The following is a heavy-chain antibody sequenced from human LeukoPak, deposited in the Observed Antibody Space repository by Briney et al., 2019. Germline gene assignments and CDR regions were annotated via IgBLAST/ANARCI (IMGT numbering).Heavy chain of an antibody. D-gene: IGHD2-15*01. J-gene: IGHJ4*02. V-gene: IGHV3-21*01. CDR3: AKAPGRNFFDY. CDR2: ISSSSSYI. CDR1: GFTFSSYS. Sequence: GGSLRLSCAASGFTFSSYSMNWVRQAPGKGLEWVSSISSSSSYIYYADSVKGRFTISRDNAKNSLYLQMNSLRAEDTAVYYCAKAPGRNFFDYWGQGTLVTVSS.